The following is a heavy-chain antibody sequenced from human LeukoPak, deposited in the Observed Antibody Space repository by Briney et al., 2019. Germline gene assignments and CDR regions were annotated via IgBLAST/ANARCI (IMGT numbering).Heavy chain of an antibody. D-gene: IGHD6-6*01. CDR1: GGTFSSYA. CDR3: ARERSIAARPSWVYYFDY. CDR2: IIPIFGTA. V-gene: IGHV1-69*13. J-gene: IGHJ4*02. Sequence: SVKVSCKASGGTFSSYAISWVRQAPGQGLEWMGGIIPIFGTANYAQKFQGRVTITADESTSTAYMELSSLRSEDTAVYYCARERSIAARPSWVYYFDYWGQGTLVTVSS.